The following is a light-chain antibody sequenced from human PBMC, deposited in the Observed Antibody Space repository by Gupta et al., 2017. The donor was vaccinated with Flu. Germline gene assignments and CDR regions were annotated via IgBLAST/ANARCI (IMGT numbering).Light chain of an antibody. CDR1: QSIGRR. Sequence: DIQMTRSPSTLSASAGDRVTITCRASQSIGRRLAWYQQKPRKAPKLLIYEASTLEIGVPSRFSGGGSGTEFTLTISSLQPDDIATYYCQQYENFSGSFGQGTKLDFK. CDR3: QQYENFSGS. CDR2: EAS. V-gene: IGKV1-5*03. J-gene: IGKJ2*03.